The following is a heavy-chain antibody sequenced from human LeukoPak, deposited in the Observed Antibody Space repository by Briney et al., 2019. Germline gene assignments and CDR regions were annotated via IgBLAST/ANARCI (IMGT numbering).Heavy chain of an antibody. CDR2: ISWNSGSI. CDR3: AKNRRRGYFGSGSNFDY. V-gene: IGHV3-9*03. Sequence: TGGSLRLSCAASGFTFDDYAMYWVRQAPGKGLEWVSGISWNSGSIAYADSVKGRFTISRDNAKNSLYLQMNSLRAEDMAFYYCAKNRRRGYFGSGSNFDYWGQGTLVTVSS. J-gene: IGHJ4*02. D-gene: IGHD3-10*01. CDR1: GFTFDDYA.